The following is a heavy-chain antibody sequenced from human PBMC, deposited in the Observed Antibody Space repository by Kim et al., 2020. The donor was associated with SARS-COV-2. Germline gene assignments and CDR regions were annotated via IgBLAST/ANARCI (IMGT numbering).Heavy chain of an antibody. D-gene: IGHD5-18*01. Sequence: GGSLRLSCAASGFTFSSYGMHWVRQAPGKGLEWVAVISYDGSNKYYADSVKGRFTISRDNSKNTLYLQMNSLRAEDTAVYYCAKAWIQLWLCWFDPWGQGTLVTVSS. CDR2: ISYDGSNK. CDR3: AKAWIQLWLCWFDP. CDR1: GFTFSSYG. V-gene: IGHV3-30*18. J-gene: IGHJ5*02.